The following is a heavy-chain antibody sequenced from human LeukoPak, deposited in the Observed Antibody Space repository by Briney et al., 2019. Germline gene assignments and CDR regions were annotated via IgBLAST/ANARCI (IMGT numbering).Heavy chain of an antibody. CDR1: GFTFSSYG. Sequence: GGSLTLSCAASGFTFSSYGRNWVRQAPGKGLEWVSYISSSSSTIYYADSVKGRLTISRDNAKNSLYLQMNSLRAEDTAVYYCARGPLRWFGESFHISFDYWGQGTLVTVSS. V-gene: IGHV3-48*01. D-gene: IGHD3-10*01. CDR3: ARGPLRWFGESFHISFDY. CDR2: ISSSSSTI. J-gene: IGHJ4*02.